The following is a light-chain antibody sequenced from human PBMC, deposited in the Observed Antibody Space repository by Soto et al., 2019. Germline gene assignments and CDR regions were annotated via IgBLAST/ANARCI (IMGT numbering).Light chain of an antibody. CDR3: QQYNTYSTWT. Sequence: DIQMTQSPSTLSASVGDRVTITCRASQSINTWLAWYQQKPGKAPNLLIYDASILLSGVPSRFSGSGSGTEFTLTIISLQPDDFATYSCQQYNTYSTWTFGQGTKVDIK. CDR2: DAS. J-gene: IGKJ1*01. CDR1: QSINTW. V-gene: IGKV1-5*01.